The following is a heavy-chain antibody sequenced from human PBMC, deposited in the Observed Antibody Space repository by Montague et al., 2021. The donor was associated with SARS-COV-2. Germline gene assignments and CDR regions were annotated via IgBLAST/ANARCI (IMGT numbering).Heavy chain of an antibody. V-gene: IGHV4-59*01. D-gene: IGHD3-10*01. CDR3: AGGCLSYFGAGSHCYGMDV. J-gene: IGHJ6*02. Sequence: SETLSLTCSVSGTSITSYCWNWIRQPPGKGLEWIGYITDGGSTNYSPSLKSRVTMSVDTSKNQMSLKLTSVAAAATAVYYCAGGCLSYFGAGSHCYGMDVWGQGTTVTVSS. CDR1: GTSITSYC. CDR2: ITDGGST.